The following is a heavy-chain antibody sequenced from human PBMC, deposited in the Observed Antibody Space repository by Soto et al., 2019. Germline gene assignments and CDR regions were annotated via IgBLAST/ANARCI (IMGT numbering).Heavy chain of an antibody. V-gene: IGHV4-39*07. CDR3: ARTDYGTAYFDP. Sequence: KTSETLSLTCTVSGGSISSSSYYWGWIRQPPGKGLEWIGSIYYSGSTYYNPSLKSRLTISVDTSKNQFSLKLSSVTAADTAVYYCARTDYGTAYFDPWGQGSLVTVSS. CDR2: IYYSGST. CDR1: GGSISSSSYY. J-gene: IGHJ5*02. D-gene: IGHD3-10*01.